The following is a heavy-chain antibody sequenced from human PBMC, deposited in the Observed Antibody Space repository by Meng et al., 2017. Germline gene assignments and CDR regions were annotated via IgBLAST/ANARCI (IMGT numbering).Heavy chain of an antibody. CDR2: INHSGST. D-gene: IGHD3-10*01. V-gene: IGHV4-34*01. J-gene: IGHJ4*02. CDR1: VGSFSGYY. Sequence: QVQLQQWGDGSLKPSETLSLTCAVDVGSFSGYYWSWIRQPPGKGLEWIGEINHSGSTNYNPSLKSRVTISVDTSKNQFSLKLSSVTAADTAVYYCARVVKFGSGSYYNNDYWGQGTLVTVSS. CDR3: ARVVKFGSGSYYNNDY.